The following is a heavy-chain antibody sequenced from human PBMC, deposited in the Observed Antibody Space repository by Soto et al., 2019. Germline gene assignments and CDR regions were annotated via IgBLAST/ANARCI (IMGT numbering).Heavy chain of an antibody. J-gene: IGHJ5*02. D-gene: IGHD2-15*01. CDR2: IIPIFGTA. CDR3: ARDYECSGGSCYENWFDP. Sequence: QVQLVQSGADVKKPGSSVKVSCKASGGTFSSYAISWVRQAPGQGLEWMGGIIPIFGTANYAQKFQGRVTITADESTSTAYMELSSLRSEDTAVYYCARDYECSGGSCYENWFDPWGQGTLVTVSS. CDR1: GGTFSSYA. V-gene: IGHV1-69*01.